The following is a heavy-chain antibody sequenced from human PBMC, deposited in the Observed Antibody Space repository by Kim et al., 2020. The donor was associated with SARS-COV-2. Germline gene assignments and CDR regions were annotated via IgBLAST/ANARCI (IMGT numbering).Heavy chain of an antibody. CDR2: IIPIFGTA. CDR1: GGTFSSYA. CDR3: ARTNRITMVRGRPRKTNFDY. V-gene: IGHV1-69*13. J-gene: IGHJ4*02. Sequence: SVKVSCKASGGTFSSYAISWVRQAPGQGLEWMGGIIPIFGTANYAQKFQGRVTITADESTSTAYMELSSLRSEDTAVYYCARTNRITMVRGRPRKTNFDYWGQGTLVTVSS. D-gene: IGHD3-10*01.